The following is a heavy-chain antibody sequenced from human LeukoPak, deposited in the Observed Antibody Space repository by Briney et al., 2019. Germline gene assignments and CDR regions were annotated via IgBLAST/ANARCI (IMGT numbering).Heavy chain of an antibody. CDR1: GRSISSYY. CDR3: ARGYSSGWYVNWFDP. V-gene: IGHV4-59*01. D-gene: IGHD6-19*01. J-gene: IGHJ5*02. CDR2: IYYSGST. Sequence: SETLSLTCTVSGRSISSYYWSWIRQPPGKGLEWIGYIYYSGSTNYNPSLKSRVTISVDTSKNQFSLKLSSVTAADTAVYYCARGYSSGWYVNWFDPWGQGTLVTVSS.